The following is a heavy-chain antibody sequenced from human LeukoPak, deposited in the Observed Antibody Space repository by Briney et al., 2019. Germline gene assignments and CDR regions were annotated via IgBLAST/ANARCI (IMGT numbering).Heavy chain of an antibody. D-gene: IGHD3-22*01. J-gene: IGHJ3*02. CDR1: GFTFSSYG. Sequence: QPGGSLRLSCAASGFTFSSYGMHRVRQAPGKGLEWVAVIWYDGSNKYYADSVKGRFTISRDNSKNTLYLQMNSLRAEDTAVYYCARDSYYDSSGYYYPGAFDIWGQGTMVTVSS. CDR2: IWYDGSNK. V-gene: IGHV3-33*01. CDR3: ARDSYYDSSGYYYPGAFDI.